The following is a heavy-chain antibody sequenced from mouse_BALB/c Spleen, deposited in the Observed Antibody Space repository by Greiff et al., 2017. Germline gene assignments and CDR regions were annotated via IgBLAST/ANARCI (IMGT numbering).Heavy chain of an antibody. CDR2: IRNKANGYAT. V-gene: IGHV7-3*02. Sequence: EVKLMESGGGLVQPGGSLRLSCATSGFTFTDYYMSWVRQPPGKALVWLGFIRNKANGYATEYSASVKGRFTISRDNSQSIPYLQMNTLRAEDSATYYCARDYYGSRDYAMDYWGQGTSVTVPS. D-gene: IGHD1-1*01. CDR1: GFTFTDYY. CDR3: ARDYYGSRDYAMDY. J-gene: IGHJ4*01.